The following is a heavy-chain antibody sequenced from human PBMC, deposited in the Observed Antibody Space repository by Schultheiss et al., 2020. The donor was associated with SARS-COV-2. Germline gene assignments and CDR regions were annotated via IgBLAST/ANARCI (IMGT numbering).Heavy chain of an antibody. CDR1: GGSIGSYY. CDR2: IYYTGST. CDR3: ARGFSGLAAPLNYYYGMDV. V-gene: IGHV4-59*01. Sequence: SETLSLTCTISGGSIGSYYWSWIRQPPGKGLEFIGYIYYTGSTTYNPSLRSRVTISMDTSKSQFSLRLSSVTAADTAVYYCARGFSGLAAPLNYYYGMDVWGQGTTVTVSS. D-gene: IGHD3/OR15-3a*01. J-gene: IGHJ6*02.